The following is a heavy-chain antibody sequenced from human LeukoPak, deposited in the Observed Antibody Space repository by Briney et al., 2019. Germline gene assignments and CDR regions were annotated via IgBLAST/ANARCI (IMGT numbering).Heavy chain of an antibody. V-gene: IGHV1-69*01. Sequence: SVKVSCKASGGTFSSYAISWVRQAPGQGLEWMGGIITIFGAANYAQKFHGRVTITADESTSTVYMELSSLRSEDTAVYYCARGYCSSTSCYYFDYWGQGTLVTVSS. D-gene: IGHD2-2*01. CDR3: ARGYCSSTSCYYFDY. J-gene: IGHJ4*02. CDR1: GGTFSSYA. CDR2: IITIFGAA.